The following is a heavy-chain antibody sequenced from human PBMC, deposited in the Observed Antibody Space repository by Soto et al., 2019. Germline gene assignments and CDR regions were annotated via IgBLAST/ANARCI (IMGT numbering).Heavy chain of an antibody. CDR1: GYTFITYG. CDR3: ARDTSHYFDH. CDR2: ITPYNGET. J-gene: IGHJ4*02. D-gene: IGHD2-2*01. Sequence: GASVKVSCKASGYTFITYGVTWVRQAPGQGLEWMGWITPYNGETHYAQKFQDRVTMTTDTAATTAYMELRSLTSDDSAMYFCARDTSHYFDHWGQGILVTVSS. V-gene: IGHV1-18*01.